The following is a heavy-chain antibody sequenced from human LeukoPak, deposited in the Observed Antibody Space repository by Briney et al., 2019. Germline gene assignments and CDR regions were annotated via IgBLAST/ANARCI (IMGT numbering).Heavy chain of an antibody. CDR1: GFTFSNYA. Sequence: GGSLRLSCVASGFTFSNYAIHWVRQAPGKGLEWVAVISYDGSDNYYADSVKGRFTISRDNSKNTLYLQMNSLRPEDTAVYYCARDWYYDSSGYYYYYYMDVWGKGTTVTISS. D-gene: IGHD3-22*01. CDR3: ARDWYYDSSGYYYYYYMDV. J-gene: IGHJ6*03. CDR2: ISYDGSDN. V-gene: IGHV3-30*04.